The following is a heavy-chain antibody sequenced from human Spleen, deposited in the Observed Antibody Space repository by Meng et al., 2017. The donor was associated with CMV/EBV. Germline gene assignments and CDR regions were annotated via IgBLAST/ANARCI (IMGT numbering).Heavy chain of an antibody. Sequence: VQLQQWVAGLLKPSETLSLTCAVYGGSFSGYYWSWIRQPPGKGLEWIGEINHSGSTNYNPSLKSRVTISVDTSKNQFSLKLSSVTAADTAVYYCARVGDSYGYFFDYWGQGTLVTVSS. J-gene: IGHJ4*02. CDR2: INHSGST. CDR3: ARVGDSYGYFFDY. D-gene: IGHD5-18*01. V-gene: IGHV4-34*01. CDR1: GGSFSGYY.